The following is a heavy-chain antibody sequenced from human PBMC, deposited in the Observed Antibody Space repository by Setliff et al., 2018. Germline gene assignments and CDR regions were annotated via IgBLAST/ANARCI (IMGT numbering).Heavy chain of an antibody. Sequence: GGSLRLSCAASGFTFSSYGMHWARQAPGKGLEWVAFIRYDGSNKYYADSVKGRFTISRDNSKNTLYLQMNSLRAEDTAVYYCAKDGDYNFWSGYFRAYYYYYYMDVWGKGTTVTVSS. CDR2: IRYDGSNK. J-gene: IGHJ6*03. V-gene: IGHV3-30*02. D-gene: IGHD3-3*01. CDR1: GFTFSSYG. CDR3: AKDGDYNFWSGYFRAYYYYYYMDV.